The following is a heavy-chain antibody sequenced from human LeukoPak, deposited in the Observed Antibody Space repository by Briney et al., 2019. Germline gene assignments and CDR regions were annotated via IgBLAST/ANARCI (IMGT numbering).Heavy chain of an antibody. CDR1: TFTFSSYA. J-gene: IGHJ3*01. V-gene: IGHV3-23*01. CDR2: ITATGGIS. Sequence: GGSLRLSCAASTFTFSSYAMTWVRQAPGKGLEWVSSITATGGISYADSVKGRFTISRDNSKSTLYLQMNSLRAEDTAVYYCTKDPNGDYVGAFDFWGQGTMVTVSS. CDR3: TKDPNGDYVGAFDF. D-gene: IGHD4-17*01.